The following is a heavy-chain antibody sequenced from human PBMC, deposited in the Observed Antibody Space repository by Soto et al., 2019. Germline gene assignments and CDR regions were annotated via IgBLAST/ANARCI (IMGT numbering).Heavy chain of an antibody. J-gene: IGHJ4*02. V-gene: IGHV3-30-3*01. Sequence: QVQLVESGGGVVQPGRSLRLSCAASGFTFSSYAMHWVRQAPGKGLEWVAVISYDGSNKYYADSVKGRFTISRDNSKNTLYLQMNSLRVEDTAVYYCAREAGYYYDSSGYLDYWGQGTLVTVSS. CDR3: AREAGYYYDSSGYLDY. CDR2: ISYDGSNK. D-gene: IGHD3-22*01. CDR1: GFTFSSYA.